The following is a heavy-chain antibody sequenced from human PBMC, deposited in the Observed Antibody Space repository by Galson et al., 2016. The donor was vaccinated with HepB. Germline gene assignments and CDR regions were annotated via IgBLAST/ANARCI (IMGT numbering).Heavy chain of an antibody. CDR2: LKQDGSDK. D-gene: IGHD3-3*01. Sequence: SLRLSCAASGFTFSNYWMSWVRQAPGKGLECVANLKQDGSDKYYVDSVMGRFTISRDNAKNSLYLQMNSLSAEDTAVYYCVRDGRIRSGSFRRWDYWGRGTLVTVSS. V-gene: IGHV3-7*01. CDR3: VRDGRIRSGSFRRWDY. CDR1: GFTFSNYW. J-gene: IGHJ4*02.